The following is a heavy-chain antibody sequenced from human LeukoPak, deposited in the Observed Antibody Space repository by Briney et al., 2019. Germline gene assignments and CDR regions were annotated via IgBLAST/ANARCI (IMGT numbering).Heavy chain of an antibody. CDR3: ARGTPGSYLGY. J-gene: IGHJ4*02. V-gene: IGHV1-2*04. Sequence: ASVKVSCKASGYTVTAYYLHWVRQAPGQGLEWMGWINSNSGGTNYAQKFKGWVTLTRDTSINTTYMELSRLASDVTAVYFCARGTPGSYLGYWGQGTLVTVSS. CDR1: GYTVTAYY. CDR2: INSNSGGT. D-gene: IGHD3-16*02.